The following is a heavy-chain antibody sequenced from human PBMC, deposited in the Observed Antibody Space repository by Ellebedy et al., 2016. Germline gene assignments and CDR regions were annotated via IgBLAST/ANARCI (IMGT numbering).Heavy chain of an antibody. CDR1: GFTFSSYA. Sequence: GGSLRLSXAASGFTFSSYAMSWVRQAPGKGLEWVSAISGSGGSTYYADSVKGRFTISRDNSKNTLYLQMNSLRAEDTAVYYCAKTYSMEQLAGGFDYWGQGTLVTVSS. J-gene: IGHJ4*02. D-gene: IGHD6-6*01. CDR3: AKTYSMEQLAGGFDY. CDR2: ISGSGGST. V-gene: IGHV3-23*01.